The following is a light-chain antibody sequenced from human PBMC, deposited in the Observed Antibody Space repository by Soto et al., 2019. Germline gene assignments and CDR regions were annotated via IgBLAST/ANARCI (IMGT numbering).Light chain of an antibody. V-gene: IGKV3-11*01. CDR3: HQRYSWPLT. CDR1: QSVSNS. J-gene: IGKJ4*01. Sequence: EIVLTQSPATLSLSPRERATLSCMASQSVSNSLAWYQQKPGQAPRLLIYGASNGATGIPARFSGTGSGTDFTLTISSLEPEDFAVYYCHQRYSWPLTFGGGTKVDIK. CDR2: GAS.